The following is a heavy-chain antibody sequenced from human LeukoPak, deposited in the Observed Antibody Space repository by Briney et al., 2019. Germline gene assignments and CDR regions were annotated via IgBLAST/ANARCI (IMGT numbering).Heavy chain of an antibody. CDR1: GFSFSSYG. V-gene: IGHV3-30*02. J-gene: IGHJ6*03. Sequence: GGSLRLSCVASGFSFSSYGMHWVRRAPGKGLEWMTFIRYDGSNKYYADSVKGRLTISRDNSKNTLYLQMNSLRAEDTAVYYCAKGVDTAMVGTYYYYYYMDVWGKGTTVTISS. D-gene: IGHD5-18*01. CDR3: AKGVDTAMVGTYYYYYYMDV. CDR2: IRYDGSNK.